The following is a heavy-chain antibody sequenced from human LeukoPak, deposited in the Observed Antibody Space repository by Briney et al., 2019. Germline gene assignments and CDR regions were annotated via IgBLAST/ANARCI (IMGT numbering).Heavy chain of an antibody. Sequence: GGSLRLSCAASGFTFSSYAMSWARQAPGKGLEWVSAISGSGGSTYYADSVKGRFTISRDNSKNRLYLQMNSLRAGDTAVYYCARAPMMGRYFDYWGQGTLVTVSS. CDR1: GFTFSSYA. CDR3: ARAPMMGRYFDY. D-gene: IGHD3-22*01. CDR2: ISGSGGST. J-gene: IGHJ4*02. V-gene: IGHV3-23*01.